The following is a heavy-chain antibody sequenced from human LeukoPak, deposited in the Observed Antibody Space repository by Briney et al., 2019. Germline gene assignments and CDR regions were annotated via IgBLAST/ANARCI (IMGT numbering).Heavy chain of an antibody. D-gene: IGHD2-15*01. V-gene: IGHV4-39*01. CDR2: IYYSGST. Sequence: PSETLSLTCTVSGGSISSSSYYWGWIRQPPGKGLEWIGSIYYSGSTYYNPSLKSRVTISVDTSKNQFSLKLSSVTAADTAVYYCARLYCSGGSCYHEVALNWGQGTLVTVSS. J-gene: IGHJ4*02. CDR1: GGSISSSSYY. CDR3: ARLYCSGGSCYHEVALN.